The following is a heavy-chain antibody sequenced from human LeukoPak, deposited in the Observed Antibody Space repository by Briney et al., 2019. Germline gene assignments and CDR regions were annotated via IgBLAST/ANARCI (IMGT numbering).Heavy chain of an antibody. J-gene: IGHJ4*02. D-gene: IGHD6-13*01. CDR1: GFTFSSYA. CDR2: ISAGSSNI. Sequence: GGSLRLSCAASGFTFSSYAMSWVRQAPGKGLEWISYISAGSSNIYYAESVKGRFTISRDNARNVLHLQMNSLREADTAVYFCARDSTHRSSWSFDYWGQGILVTVAP. V-gene: IGHV3-48*02. CDR3: ARDSTHRSSWSFDY.